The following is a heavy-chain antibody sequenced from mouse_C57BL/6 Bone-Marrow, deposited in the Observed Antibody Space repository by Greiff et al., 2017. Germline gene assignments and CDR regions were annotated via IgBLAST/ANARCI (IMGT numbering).Heavy chain of an antibody. CDR1: GYTFTGYW. J-gene: IGHJ1*03. D-gene: IGHD1-1*01. V-gene: IGHV1-9*01. CDR3: ARFITTVVAYGYFDV. Sequence: QVQLQQSGAELMKPGASVKLSCKATGYTFTGYWIEWVKQRPGHGLAWIGEILPGSGSTNYNEKFKGKATFIADTSSNTAYMQLSSLTTEEYAIYYCARFITTVVAYGYFDVWGTGTTVTVSS. CDR2: ILPGSGST.